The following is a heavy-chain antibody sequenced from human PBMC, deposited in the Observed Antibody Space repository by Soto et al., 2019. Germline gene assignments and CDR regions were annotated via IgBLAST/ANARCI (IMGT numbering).Heavy chain of an antibody. J-gene: IGHJ4*01. V-gene: IGHV1-46*03. CDR3: ASGAYYYDSSGYWEPTDY. CDR1: EHTFTSYY. D-gene: IGHD3-22*01. Sequence: ASVKVSCKPDEHTFTSYYMHWVRQAPGQGLEWMGIINPSGGSTSYAQKFQGRVTMTRDTSTSTVYMELSSLRSEDTAVYYCASGAYYYDSSGYWEPTDYWG. CDR2: INPSGGST.